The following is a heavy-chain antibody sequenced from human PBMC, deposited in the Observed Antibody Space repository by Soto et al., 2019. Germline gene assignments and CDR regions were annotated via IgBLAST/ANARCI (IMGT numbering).Heavy chain of an antibody. D-gene: IGHD2-15*01. Sequence: QVQLVQSGTEVKKPGSSVKVSCKASGDTFSSYAISWVRQAPGQGLKWMGGIIPLFGTTNYAPNFQGRVTITADKSTSTAYMVLTSLTSEDTALYYCARDSYCSGGGCHDGRFDSWGQGTLVTVSP. V-gene: IGHV1-69*06. CDR2: IIPLFGTT. J-gene: IGHJ5*01. CDR1: GDTFSSYA. CDR3: ARDSYCSGGGCHDGRFDS.